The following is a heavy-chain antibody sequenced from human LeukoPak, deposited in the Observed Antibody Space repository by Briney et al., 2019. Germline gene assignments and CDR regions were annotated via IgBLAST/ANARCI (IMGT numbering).Heavy chain of an antibody. CDR3: ARDGNTVTGNWFDP. J-gene: IGHJ5*02. CDR1: GGSFSGYY. CDR2: IYYSGST. D-gene: IGHD4-17*01. Sequence: SETLSLTCAVYGGSFSGYYWSWIRQPPGKGLEWIGYIYYSGSTSYNPSLKSRVTISVDKSKNQFSLKLSSVTAADTAVYYCARDGNTVTGNWFDPWGQGTLVTVSS. V-gene: IGHV4-59*12.